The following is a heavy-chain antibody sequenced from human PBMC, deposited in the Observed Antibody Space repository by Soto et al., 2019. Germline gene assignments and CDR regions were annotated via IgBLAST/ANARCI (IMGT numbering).Heavy chain of an antibody. CDR2: ISGSGGST. Sequence: PGGSLRLSCAASGFTFSSYAMSWVRQAPGKWLEWVSAISGSGGSTYYADSVKGRFTISRDNSKNTLYLQMNSLRAEDTAVYYCAKGERYSSSSGFDPWGQGTRVTVSS. CDR1: GFTFSSYA. D-gene: IGHD6-6*01. J-gene: IGHJ5*02. CDR3: AKGERYSSSSGFDP. V-gene: IGHV3-23*01.